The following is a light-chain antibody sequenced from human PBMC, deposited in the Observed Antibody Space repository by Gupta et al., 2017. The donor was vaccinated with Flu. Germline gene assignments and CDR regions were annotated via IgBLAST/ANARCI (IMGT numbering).Light chain of an antibody. CDR2: AAS. J-gene: IGKJ1*01. CDR1: PSISTS. CDR3: QRSYSAPWT. V-gene: IGKV1-39*01. Sequence: PSSLSAPVGDSVTIACRASPSISTSLTWYHHKPGQAPKLLIYAASTLHSGVPSRFSGSGSGTDFTLTISSLQPEDFATYYCQRSYSAPWTFGQGTQVDIK.